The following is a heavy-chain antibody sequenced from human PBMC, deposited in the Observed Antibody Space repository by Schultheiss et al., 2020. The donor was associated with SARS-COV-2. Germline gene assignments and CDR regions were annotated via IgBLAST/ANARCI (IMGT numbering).Heavy chain of an antibody. D-gene: IGHD4-17*01. J-gene: IGHJ6*02. CDR3: ARADYGDYTYGMDV. CDR1: GGSVSSGSYY. Sequence: SETLSLTCTVSGGSVSSGSYYWSWIRQPPGKGLEWIGYIYYSGSTNYNPSLKSRVTISVDTSKNQFSLKLSSVTAADTAVYYCARADYGDYTYGMDVWGQGTTVTVSS. CDR2: IYYSGST. V-gene: IGHV4-61*01.